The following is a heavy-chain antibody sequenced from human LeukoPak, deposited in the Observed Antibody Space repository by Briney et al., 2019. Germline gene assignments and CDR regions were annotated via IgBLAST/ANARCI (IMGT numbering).Heavy chain of an antibody. J-gene: IGHJ4*02. CDR1: GASIVTDVW. Sequence: SGTLSLTCAVSGASIVTDVWGAWVRQSPLKGLEWIGEIYHSGVTNYNPSLQSRVTISVDKSKHQFSLNLNSVTAADTAVYYCAGEGYYGSGSPFDSWGQGTLITVSS. V-gene: IGHV4-4*02. CDR3: AGEGYYGSGSPFDS. CDR2: IYHSGVT. D-gene: IGHD3-10*01.